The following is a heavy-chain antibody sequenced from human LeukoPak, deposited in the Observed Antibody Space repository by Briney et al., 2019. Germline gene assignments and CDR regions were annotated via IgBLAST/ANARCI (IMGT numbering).Heavy chain of an antibody. CDR2: INTNTGNP. V-gene: IGHV7-4-1*02. J-gene: IGHJ4*02. D-gene: IGHD3-10*01. CDR3: AREDGGFGERDSSEGNY. Sequence: ASVKVSCKASGYTFTSYAMNWVRQAPGQGLEWMGWINTNTGNPTYAQGFTGRFVFSLDTSVSTAYLQISSLKAEDTAVYYCAREDGGFGERDSSEGNYWGQGTLVTVSS. CDR1: GYTFTSYA.